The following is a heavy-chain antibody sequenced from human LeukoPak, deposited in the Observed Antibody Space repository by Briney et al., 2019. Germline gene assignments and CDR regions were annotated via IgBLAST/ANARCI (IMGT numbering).Heavy chain of an antibody. CDR1: GGSIRSYY. J-gene: IGHJ4*02. Sequence: KPSETLSLTCTVSGGSIRSYYWSWIRQPPGKGLEWIGYIYYSGSTNYNPSLKSRVTISVDTSKNQFSLKLSSVTAADTAVYYCARFDYAKLDYWGQGTLVTVSS. CDR3: ARFDYAKLDY. V-gene: IGHV4-59*01. D-gene: IGHD4-17*01. CDR2: IYYSGST.